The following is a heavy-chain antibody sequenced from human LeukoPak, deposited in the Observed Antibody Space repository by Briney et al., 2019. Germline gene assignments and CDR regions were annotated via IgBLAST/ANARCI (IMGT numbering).Heavy chain of an antibody. J-gene: IGHJ6*03. V-gene: IGHV4-4*02. Sequence: SGTLSLTCAVSGGSISSSYWWSWVRQPPGKGLEWIGEVYHSGSTNYNPSLKSRVTISVDTSKNQFSLKLSSVTAADTAVYYCARSGVARHYMDVWGKGTTVTVSS. D-gene: IGHD5-12*01. CDR2: VYHSGST. CDR1: GGSISSSYW. CDR3: ARSGVARHYMDV.